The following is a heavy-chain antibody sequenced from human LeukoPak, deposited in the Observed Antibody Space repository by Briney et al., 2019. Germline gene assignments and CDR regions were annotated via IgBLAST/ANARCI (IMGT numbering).Heavy chain of an antibody. V-gene: IGHV4-59*01. CDR1: GGSISSYY. CDR2: IYYSGST. J-gene: IGHJ3*02. Sequence: PSETLSLTCTVSGGSISSYYWSWIRQPPGKGPEWIGYIYYSGSTNYNPSLKSRVTISVDTSKNQFSLKLSSVTAADTAVYYCARVTYYDYIWGSYRATDAFDIWGQGTMVTVSS. CDR3: ARVTYYDYIWGSYRATDAFDI. D-gene: IGHD3-16*02.